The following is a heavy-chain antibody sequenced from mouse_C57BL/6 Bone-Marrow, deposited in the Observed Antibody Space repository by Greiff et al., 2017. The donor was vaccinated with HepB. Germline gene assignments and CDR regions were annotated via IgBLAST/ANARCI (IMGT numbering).Heavy chain of an antibody. D-gene: IGHD1-1*01. J-gene: IGHJ4*01. CDR2: INPYNGDT. Sequence: VQLQQSGPELVKPGDSVKISCKASGYSFTGYFMNWVMQSHGKSLEWIGRINPYNGDTFYNQKFKGKATLTVDKSSSTAHMELRSLTSEDSAVYYCAITTVVAKGGDYAMDYWGQGTSVTVSS. V-gene: IGHV1-20*01. CDR3: AITTVVAKGGDYAMDY. CDR1: GYSFTGYF.